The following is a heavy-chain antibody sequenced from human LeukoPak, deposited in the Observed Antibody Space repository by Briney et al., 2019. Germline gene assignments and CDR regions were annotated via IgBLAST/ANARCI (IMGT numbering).Heavy chain of an antibody. CDR3: AREIGFRLELAFDY. CDR2: IYYSGST. J-gene: IGHJ4*02. V-gene: IGHV4-59*01. Sequence: SETLSLTCTVSGGSISSYYWSWIRQPPGKGLEWIGYIYYSGSTNYNPSLKSRVTISVDTSKNQFSLKLRSVTAADTAVYYCAREIGFRLELAFDYWGQGTLVTVSS. D-gene: IGHD1-7*01. CDR1: GGSISSYY.